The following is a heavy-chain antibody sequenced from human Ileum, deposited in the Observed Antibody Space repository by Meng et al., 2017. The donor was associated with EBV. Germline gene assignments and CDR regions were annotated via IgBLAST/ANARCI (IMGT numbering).Heavy chain of an antibody. CDR1: GFTFSDYV. CDR3: ARASGIAAGSYCDY. J-gene: IGHJ4*02. CDR2: IIVGTGHT. V-gene: IGHV1-3*01. D-gene: IGHD6-13*01. Sequence: VRLVPSVAAVKQPGDSVQVSCKASGFTFSDYVIQWVRQAPGQRPEWMGWIIVGTGHTDYSQNLQGRVTITRDTSASTAYMELSSLRSEDTAVYYCARASGIAAGSYCDYWGQGALVTVSS.